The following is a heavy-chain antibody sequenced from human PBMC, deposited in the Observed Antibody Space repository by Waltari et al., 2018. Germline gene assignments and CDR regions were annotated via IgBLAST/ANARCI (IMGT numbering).Heavy chain of an antibody. Sequence: QVQLVQSGAEVKKPGSSVKVSCRVSGGTFRNYGISWVRQAPGQGLEWMGGILPIFGTGNYAQKFQGRVTITADESTRTVFMELSGLRSDDTAVYYCAREWGDSNWDEGKYFDFWGQGTLVTVSS. CDR3: AREWGDSNWDEGKYFDF. D-gene: IGHD1-1*01. CDR2: ILPIFGTG. CDR1: GGTFRNYG. J-gene: IGHJ4*02. V-gene: IGHV1-69*01.